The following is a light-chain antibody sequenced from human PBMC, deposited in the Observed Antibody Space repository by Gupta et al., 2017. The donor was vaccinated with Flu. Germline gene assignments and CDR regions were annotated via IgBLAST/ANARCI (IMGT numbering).Light chain of an antibody. J-gene: IGLJ1*01. CDR1: SSDVGGYSY. V-gene: IGLV2-14*01. CDR3: SSYSTSSTPYV. Sequence: QSALTQPASVSGSPGQSITISCTGTSSDVGGYSYVAWYQHHPGKAPKLMIYEVSNRPSGVSNRFSGSRSGSTASLTISGLQPEDEADYYCSSYSTSSTPYVFGTGTKVTVL. CDR2: EVS.